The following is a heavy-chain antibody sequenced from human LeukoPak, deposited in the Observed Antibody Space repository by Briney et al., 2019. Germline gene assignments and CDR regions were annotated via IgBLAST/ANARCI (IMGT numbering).Heavy chain of an antibody. CDR3: ARVDGFTYDY. V-gene: IGHV3-64*01. CDR1: GFTFASYA. J-gene: IGHJ4*02. D-gene: IGHD5-24*01. Sequence: PGGSLRLSCAASGFTFASYAMHWVRQAPGKGLEYVSAITNNGGTTFYANSVKGRFTISRDNTKNTLFLQMGSLRPEDMAVYYCARVDGFTYDYWGQGTLVTVSS. CDR2: ITNNGGTT.